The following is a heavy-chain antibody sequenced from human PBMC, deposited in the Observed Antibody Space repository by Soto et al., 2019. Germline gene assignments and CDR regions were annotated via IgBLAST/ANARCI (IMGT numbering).Heavy chain of an antibody. Sequence: VGSLRLSCAASGFTFSTYSMTWVRQAPGKGLEWVSGIYGNGGRTFYAGSVKGRFTISRDNSKNMLYLQMNSLSVEDTAAYYCAKEHVPDGVWDFDFVGQGTLVTVSS. CDR2: IYGNGGRT. CDR3: AKEHVPDGVWDFDF. D-gene: IGHD4-17*01. J-gene: IGHJ4*02. V-gene: IGHV3-23*01. CDR1: GFTFSTYS.